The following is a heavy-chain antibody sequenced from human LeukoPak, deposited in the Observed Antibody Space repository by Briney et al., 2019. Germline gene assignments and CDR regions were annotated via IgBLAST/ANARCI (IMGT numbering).Heavy chain of an antibody. CDR1: GFTFSKYW. D-gene: IGHD3-10*01. CDR3: ATYTQNFGAPGTDY. CDR2: IDKDGREK. J-gene: IGHJ4*02. Sequence: GGSLRLSCTVSGFTFSKYWMRWVRQAPGKGLEWVASIDKDGREKRYVDSAEGRFTISRDNAKNSVYLQMTSLGAEDTAVYYCATYTQNFGAPGTDYWGQGTLVTVSS. V-gene: IGHV3-7*01.